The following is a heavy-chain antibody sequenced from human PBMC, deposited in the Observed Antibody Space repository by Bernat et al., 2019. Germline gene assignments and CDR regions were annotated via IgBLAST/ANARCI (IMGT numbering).Heavy chain of an antibody. D-gene: IGHD3-16*01. CDR3: ARDTLNDY. CDR2: ISSYGSNK. CDR1: GFTFSSYA. J-gene: IGHJ4*02. Sequence: QVQLVESGGGVVQPGRSLRLSCAASGFTFSSYAMHWVRQAPGKGLEWVAVISSYGSNKYYTDSVKGRFAISRDNSKNTLYLQMNSLRAEDTAVYYCARDTLNDYWGQGTLVTVSS. V-gene: IGHV3-30*10.